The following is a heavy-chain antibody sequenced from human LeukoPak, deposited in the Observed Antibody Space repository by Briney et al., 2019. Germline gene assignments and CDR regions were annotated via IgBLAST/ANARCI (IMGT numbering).Heavy chain of an antibody. J-gene: IGHJ6*03. D-gene: IGHD3-3*01. CDR3: ARGIGTISHPRGYYMDV. Sequence: ASVKVSCKASGYTFTSYYMHWVRQAPGQGLKWMGIINPSGGSTSYAQKFQGRVTMTRDTSTSTVYMELSSLRSEDTAVYYCARGIGTISHPRGYYMDVWGKGTTVTVSS. CDR1: GYTFTSYY. V-gene: IGHV1-46*01. CDR2: INPSGGST.